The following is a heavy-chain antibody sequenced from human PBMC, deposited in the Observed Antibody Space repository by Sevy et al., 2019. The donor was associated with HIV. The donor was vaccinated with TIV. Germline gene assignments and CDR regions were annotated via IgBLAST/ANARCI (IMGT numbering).Heavy chain of an antibody. D-gene: IGHD2-15*01. CDR1: GYTFTDYY. V-gene: IGHV1-2*02. CDR3: ARAFRTVADYRLGY. J-gene: IGHJ4*02. Sequence: ASVKVSCKASGYTFTDYYIHWARQAPGQGLEWMGWINPNSGGTNYAQKFQGRVTMTRDTSISTAYMELSGVRSDDTAVYYCARAFRTVADYRLGYWGQGTLVTVSS. CDR2: INPNSGGT.